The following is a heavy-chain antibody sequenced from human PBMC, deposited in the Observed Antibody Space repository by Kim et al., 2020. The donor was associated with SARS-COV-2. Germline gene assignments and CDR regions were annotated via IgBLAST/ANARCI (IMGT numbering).Heavy chain of an antibody. V-gene: IGHV1-3*01. Sequence: ASVKVSCKASGYTFTSYAMHWVRQAPGQRLEWMGWINAGNGNTKYSQKFQGRVTITRDTSASTAYMELSSLRSEDTAVYYCARDRRVLVVYAHGVAAFDPWGQGTLVTVSS. CDR3: ARDRRVLVVYAHGVAAFDP. D-gene: IGHD2-8*02. CDR1: GYTFTSYA. J-gene: IGHJ5*02. CDR2: INAGNGNT.